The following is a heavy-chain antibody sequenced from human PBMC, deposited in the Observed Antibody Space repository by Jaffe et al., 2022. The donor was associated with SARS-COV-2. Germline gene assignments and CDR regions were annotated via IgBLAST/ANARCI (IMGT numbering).Heavy chain of an antibody. V-gene: IGHV3-7*01. CDR1: GFTFSSYW. D-gene: IGHD6-13*01. CDR3: AREGYGTAAGPFV. CDR2: IKQDGSEK. J-gene: IGHJ3*01. Sequence: EVQLVESGGGLVQPGGSLRLSCAASGFTFSSYWMSWVRQAPGKGLEWVANIKQDGSEKYYVDSVKGRFTISRDNAKNSLYLQMNSLRAEDTAVYYCAREGYGTAAGPFVWGQGTMVTVSS.